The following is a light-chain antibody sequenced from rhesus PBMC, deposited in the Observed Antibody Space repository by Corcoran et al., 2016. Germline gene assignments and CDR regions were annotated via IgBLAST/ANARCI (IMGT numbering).Light chain of an antibody. CDR1: QVVSRS. Sequence: EIVLTQSPATLSLSPGERATLSGRASQVVSRSLVWYQQKPEQAPRLLIDDAPTRATGTPDRSSGSGSGTDFTLTIGSVEPEAFAVYYCQQFSNWWTFGQGTKVEI. V-gene: IGKV3-42*03. J-gene: IGKJ1*01. CDR3: QQFSNWWT. CDR2: DAP.